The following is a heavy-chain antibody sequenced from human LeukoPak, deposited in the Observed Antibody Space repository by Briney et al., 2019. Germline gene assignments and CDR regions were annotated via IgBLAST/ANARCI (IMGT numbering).Heavy chain of an antibody. Sequence: PSETLSLTCTVSGGSISGYYWTWIRQPAGKGLEWIGRMYSSGSTNYNPSLNSRVIMSIDTSNNQFSLKVSSVTAADTAVYYCAREGQDHYDSSGHRNWFDPWGQGTLVTVSS. V-gene: IGHV4-4*07. CDR3: AREGQDHYDSSGHRNWFDP. CDR2: MYSSGST. CDR1: GGSISGYY. D-gene: IGHD3-22*01. J-gene: IGHJ5*02.